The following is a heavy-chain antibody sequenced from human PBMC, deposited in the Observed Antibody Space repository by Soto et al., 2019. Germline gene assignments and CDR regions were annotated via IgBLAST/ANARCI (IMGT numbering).Heavy chain of an antibody. CDR1: GFTFSDYY. Sequence: GGSLRLSCAASGFTFSDYYMSWIRQAPGKGLEWVSYISSSGSTIYYADSVKGRFTISRDNTKNSLYLQMNSLRAEDTAVYYCARQKVGATAPGGYYGMDVWGQGTTVTVSS. J-gene: IGHJ6*02. CDR3: ARQKVGATAPGGYYGMDV. D-gene: IGHD1-26*01. V-gene: IGHV3-11*01. CDR2: ISSSGSTI.